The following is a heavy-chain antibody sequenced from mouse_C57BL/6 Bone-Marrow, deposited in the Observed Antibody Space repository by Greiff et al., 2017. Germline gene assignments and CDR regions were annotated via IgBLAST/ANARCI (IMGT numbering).Heavy chain of an antibody. Sequence: VMLVESGAELARPGASVKLSCKASGYTFTSYGISWVKQRTGQGLEWIGEIYPRSGNTYYNEKFKGKATLTADKSSSTAYMKRRSLTSEDSAVYYCARCGSSSDWWFDVWGTGTTVTVSS. CDR3: ARCGSSSDWWFDV. V-gene: IGHV1-81*01. CDR2: IYPRSGNT. J-gene: IGHJ1*03. D-gene: IGHD1-1*01. CDR1: GYTFTSYG.